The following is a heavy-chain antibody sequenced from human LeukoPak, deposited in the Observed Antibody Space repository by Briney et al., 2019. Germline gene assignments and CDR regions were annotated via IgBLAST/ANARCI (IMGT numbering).Heavy chain of an antibody. CDR3: ARGRRLSNPFIPYYYGSGSPFDY. V-gene: IGHV4-30-4*08. J-gene: IGHJ4*02. Sequence: SETLSLTCTVSGGSISSGDYYWSWIRQPPGKGLEWIGYIYYSGSTYYNPSLKSRVTISVDTSKNQFSLKLSSVTAADTAVYYCARGRRLSNPFIPYYYGSGSPFDYWGQGTLVTVSS. D-gene: IGHD3-10*01. CDR1: GGSISSGDYY. CDR2: IYYSGST.